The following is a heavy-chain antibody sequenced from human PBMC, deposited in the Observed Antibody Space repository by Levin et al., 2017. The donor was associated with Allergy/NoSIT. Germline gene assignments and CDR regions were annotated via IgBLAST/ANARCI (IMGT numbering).Heavy chain of an antibody. V-gene: IGHV5-51*01. J-gene: IGHJ5*01. CDR2: IYPGESDT. CDR1: GYSFTTYW. CDR3: ARHGRWRAPIFYAFDS. D-gene: IGHD3-3*01. Sequence: GESLKISCQTSGYSFTTYWIGWVRQMPGKGLEWMGIIYPGESDTRYSPSFQGQVTISADKSTSTAYLQWSSLKASDTAMYFCARHGRWRAPIFYAFDSWGQGTLVTVSS.